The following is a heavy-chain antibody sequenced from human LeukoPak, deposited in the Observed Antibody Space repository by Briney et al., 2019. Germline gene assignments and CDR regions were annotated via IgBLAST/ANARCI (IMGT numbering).Heavy chain of an antibody. D-gene: IGHD3-3*01. CDR1: GGSISSYY. CDR2: IYYSGST. J-gene: IGHJ5*02. V-gene: IGHV4-59*12. CDR3: ARDYDFWSGYYPINWFDP. Sequence: PSETLSLTCTVSGGSISSYYWSWIRQPPGKGLEWIGYIYYSGSTNYNPSLKSRVTISVDTSKNQFSLKLSSVTAADTAVYYCARDYDFWSGYYPINWFDPWGQGTLVTVSS.